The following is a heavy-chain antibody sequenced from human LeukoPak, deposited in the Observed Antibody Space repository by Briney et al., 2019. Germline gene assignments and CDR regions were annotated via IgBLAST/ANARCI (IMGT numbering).Heavy chain of an antibody. CDR1: GFTFSSYG. Sequence: PGGSLRLSCAASGFTFSSYGMHWVRQAPGKGLEWVAVISYDGSNKYYADSVKGRFTISRDNSKNTLYLQMNSLRAEDTAVYYRARDFAGEDSGSERWGQGTLVTVSS. CDR2: ISYDGSNK. J-gene: IGHJ4*02. V-gene: IGHV3-30*19. CDR3: ARDFAGEDSGSER. D-gene: IGHD1-26*01.